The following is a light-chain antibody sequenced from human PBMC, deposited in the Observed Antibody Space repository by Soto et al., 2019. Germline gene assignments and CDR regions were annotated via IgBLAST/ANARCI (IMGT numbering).Light chain of an antibody. CDR3: QWYDSMVSGSGV. V-gene: IGLV1-40*01. CDR1: SSNIGAGYD. J-gene: IGLJ2*01. CDR2: GNS. Sequence: QSVLTQPPSVSGAPGQRVTISCTGSSSNIGAGYDVHWYQQLPGTAPKLLIYGNSNRPSGVSDRFSGSKSGTSASLAITGLQAEDEDDYDCQWYDSMVSGSGVFGGGTKLTVL.